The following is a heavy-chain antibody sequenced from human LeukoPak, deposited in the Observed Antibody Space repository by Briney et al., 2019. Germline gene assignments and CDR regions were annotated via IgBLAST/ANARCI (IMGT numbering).Heavy chain of an antibody. Sequence: SGGSLRLSCAASGFTFSSYSMNWVRQAPGKGLEWVSSISSSNSYIYNADSVKGRLTISRDNAKNSLYLQMNSLRAEDTAVYYCARDQGLLVVAGRFGYWGQGTLVTVSS. CDR1: GFTFSSYS. CDR2: ISSSNSYI. D-gene: IGHD6-19*01. J-gene: IGHJ4*02. V-gene: IGHV3-21*01. CDR3: ARDQGLLVVAGRFGY.